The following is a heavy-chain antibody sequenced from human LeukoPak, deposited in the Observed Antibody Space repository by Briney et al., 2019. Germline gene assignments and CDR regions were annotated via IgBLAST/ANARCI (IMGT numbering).Heavy chain of an antibody. D-gene: IGHD3-10*01. CDR1: GFIFSNYA. J-gene: IGHJ4*02. CDR3: ARDSVSGAFDS. V-gene: IGHV3-23*01. Sequence: GGSLRLSCPASGFIFSNYAMSWVRQAPGKGLEWVSSVSGSGTGTYYADSVKGRFTTSRDNSKNTLFLQMYSLRAEDTAVYHCARDSVSGAFDSWGQGTLVTVSS. CDR2: VSGSGTGT.